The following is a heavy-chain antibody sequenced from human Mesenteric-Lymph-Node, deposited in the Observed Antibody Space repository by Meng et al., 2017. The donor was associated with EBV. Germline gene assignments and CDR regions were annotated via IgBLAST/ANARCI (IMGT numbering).Heavy chain of an antibody. J-gene: IGHJ4*02. CDR2: VYYSGST. V-gene: IGHV4-39*01. Sequence: LLLVGSGPGLVIPTGPLSLPCRVAGASLGGTHYYSRWIRQLPGKRLQWIGSVYYSGSTYYKQSLKSRVSISVDKAKNQFSLKLNSVPAADTAVYYCARHLDGYADQAGALDNWGQGTLVTVSS. CDR3: ARHLDGYADQAGALDN. CDR1: GASLGGTHYY. D-gene: IGHD5-24*01.